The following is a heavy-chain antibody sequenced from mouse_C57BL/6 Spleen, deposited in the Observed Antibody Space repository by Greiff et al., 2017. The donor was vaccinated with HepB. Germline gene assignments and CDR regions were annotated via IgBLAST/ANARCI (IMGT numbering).Heavy chain of an antibody. CDR3: TTDGYYSYYFDY. CDR1: GFNIKDDY. Sequence: EVQLQQSGAELVRPGASVKLSCTASGFNIKDDYMHWVKQRPEQGLEWIGWIDPENGDTEYASKFQGKATITADTSSNTAYLQLSSLTSEDTAVYYCTTDGYYSYYFDYWGQGTTLTVSS. V-gene: IGHV14-4*01. CDR2: IDPENGDT. J-gene: IGHJ2*01. D-gene: IGHD2-3*01.